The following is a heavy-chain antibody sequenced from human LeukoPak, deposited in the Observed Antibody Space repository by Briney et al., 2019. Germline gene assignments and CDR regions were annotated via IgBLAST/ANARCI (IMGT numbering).Heavy chain of an antibody. V-gene: IGHV3-53*01. D-gene: IGHD3-16*01. J-gene: IGHJ4*02. CDR1: GFTVSSNY. Sequence: GGSLRLSCAASGFTVSSNYISWVRQAPGKGLEWASVIYSGGSTYYADSVKGRFTISRDNSKNTLYLQMNSLRAEDTAVYYCAREGYVNSPGFDYWGQGTLVTVSS. CDR2: IYSGGST. CDR3: AREGYVNSPGFDY.